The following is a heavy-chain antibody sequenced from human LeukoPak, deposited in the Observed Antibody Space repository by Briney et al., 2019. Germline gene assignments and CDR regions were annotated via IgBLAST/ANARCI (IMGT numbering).Heavy chain of an antibody. J-gene: IGHJ4*02. CDR1: GGSISSSSHY. D-gene: IGHD3-22*01. V-gene: IGHV4-39*01. CDR2: IYYSGST. CDR3: ARQTGDSSGYYYKDYFDY. Sequence: SETLSLTCTVSGGSISSSSHYWGWIRQPPGKGLEWIGSIYYSGSTYYNPSLKSRVTISVDTSKNQFSLKLSSVTAADTAVYYCARQTGDSSGYYYKDYFDYWGQGTLVTVSS.